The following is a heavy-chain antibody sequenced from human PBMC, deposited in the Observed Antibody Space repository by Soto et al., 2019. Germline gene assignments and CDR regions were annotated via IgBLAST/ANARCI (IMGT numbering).Heavy chain of an antibody. Sequence: ASVTVSCKASGGGNLRDYRTTWVRRAPGQGLEWMGWISAYNGNTNYAQKLQGRVTMTTDTSTSTAYMELRSLRSDDTAVYYCARDQYYDFWSGYYDFDYWGQGTLVTVSS. CDR2: ISAYNGNT. CDR3: ARDQYYDFWSGYYDFDY. J-gene: IGHJ4*02. D-gene: IGHD3-3*01. CDR1: GGGNLRDYR. V-gene: IGHV1-18*04.